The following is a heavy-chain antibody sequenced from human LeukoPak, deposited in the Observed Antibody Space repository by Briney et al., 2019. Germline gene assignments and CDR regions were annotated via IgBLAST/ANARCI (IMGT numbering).Heavy chain of an antibody. J-gene: IGHJ4*02. V-gene: IGHV4-39*01. Sequence: SETLSLTCTVSGGSISTTTYYWGWIRQPPGKGLVWVGSMSHSGTTYYNPSLKSRITISVDTSKNQFSLKLSSVTAADTAVYYCASNYYTSSFDNWGQGALVTVSS. D-gene: IGHD3-22*01. CDR2: MSHSGTT. CDR3: ASNYYTSSFDN. CDR1: GGSISTTTYY.